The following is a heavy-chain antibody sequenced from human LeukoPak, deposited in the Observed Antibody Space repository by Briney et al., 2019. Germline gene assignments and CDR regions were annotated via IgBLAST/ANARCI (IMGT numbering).Heavy chain of an antibody. J-gene: IGHJ4*02. CDR2: IDWDDAK. CDR3: ARMAPPVGYDDSSCYWDD. Sequence: SGPTLVNPPQTLTLICTFSGFSLRTSGMRVSWIRQPPGKALEWLPRIDWDDAKFYNTSLRTRLTISKETSQNQMLLNMTNIEPDDTATCNCARMAPPVGYDDSSCYWDDWGQGTLVTVSS. D-gene: IGHD3-22*01. CDR1: GFSLRTSGMR. V-gene: IGHV2-70*04.